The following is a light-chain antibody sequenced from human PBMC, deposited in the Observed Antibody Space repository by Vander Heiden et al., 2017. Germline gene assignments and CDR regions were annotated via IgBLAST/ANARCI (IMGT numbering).Light chain of an antibody. Sequence: EIVFTQSPGTLSLSPGERATLSCRASQSVSSSYLAWSQQKPGQAPRLLIYGASSRATGIPDRCSGSGSGTDFTLTISRLEPEDVAVYYCQQYGSSPPWTFGQGTKVEIK. V-gene: IGKV3-20*01. CDR1: QSVSSSY. J-gene: IGKJ1*01. CDR2: GAS. CDR3: QQYGSSPPWT.